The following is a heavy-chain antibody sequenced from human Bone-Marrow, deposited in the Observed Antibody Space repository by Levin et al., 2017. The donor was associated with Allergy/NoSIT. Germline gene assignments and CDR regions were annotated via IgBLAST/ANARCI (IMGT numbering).Heavy chain of an antibody. CDR3: ARKGGEGGTWEYEAFDV. CDR2: MYPADSHT. J-gene: IGHJ3*01. D-gene: IGHD1-26*01. CDR1: GYKFSNYW. V-gene: IGHV5-51*01. Sequence: GESLKISCQCSGYKFSNYWIAWVRQMPGQGLEWMGIMYPADSHTRYSPSFQGQVTISVDKSISTAYLQWTSLKASDTATYYCARKGGEGGTWEYEAFDVWGQGTMLTVSS.